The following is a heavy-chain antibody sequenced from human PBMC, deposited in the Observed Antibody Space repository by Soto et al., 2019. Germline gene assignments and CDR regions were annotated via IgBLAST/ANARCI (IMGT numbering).Heavy chain of an antibody. D-gene: IGHD3-10*01. CDR3: ASIPMVRGPSDY. V-gene: IGHV3-74*02. J-gene: IGHJ4*02. CDR1: GLSFSSNW. CDR2: INGDGSTT. Sequence: EVQLVESGGGLVQPGGSLRLSCAASGLSFSSNWMHWVRQAPGKGLVWIARINGDGSTTQYADSVQGRFTISRDNTENTLSLRMNSLRADDTAVYYCASIPMVRGPSDYWGQGALVTVSA.